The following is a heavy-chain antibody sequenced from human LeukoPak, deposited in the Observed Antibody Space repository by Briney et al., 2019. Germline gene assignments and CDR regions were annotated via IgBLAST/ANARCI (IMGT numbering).Heavy chain of an antibody. V-gene: IGHV3-30*18. D-gene: IGHD5-12*01. J-gene: IGHJ3*02. CDR2: KSYDGSNK. CDR3: AKADISHGAFDI. CDR1: GFTFSSYG. Sequence: GGSLRLSCAASGFTFSSYGMHWVRQAPGKGLEWVAVKSYDGSNKYYADSVKGRFTISRDNSKNTLYLQMNSLRAEDTAVYYCAKADISHGAFDIWGQGTMVTVSS.